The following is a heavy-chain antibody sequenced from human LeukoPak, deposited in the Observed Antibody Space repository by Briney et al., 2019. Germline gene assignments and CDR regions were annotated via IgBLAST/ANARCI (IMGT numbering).Heavy chain of an antibody. V-gene: IGHV3-23*01. Sequence: GGSLRLSCAVPGFTFSNYAMSWVRQAPGKGLEWVSSISGGGGSPYYADSVRGRFTISRDNSKNTLYLQMNSLRAEDTAVYYCARSHGDYWGQGALVTVSS. J-gene: IGHJ4*02. CDR1: GFTFSNYA. CDR3: ARSHGDY. CDR2: ISGGGGSP.